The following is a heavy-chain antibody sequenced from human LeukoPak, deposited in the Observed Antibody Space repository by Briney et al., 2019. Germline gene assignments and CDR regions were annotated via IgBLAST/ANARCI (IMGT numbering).Heavy chain of an antibody. CDR1: GFTFSSHS. J-gene: IGHJ4*02. V-gene: IGHV3-48*01. Sequence: GGSLRLSCAASGFTFSSHSMNWVRQAPGKGLEWISYISSSSTIIHYADSVKGRFTISRGDAKNSLYLQMNSLRAEDTAVYYCVGWGISGITNHWGQGTLVTVSS. CDR3: VGWGISGITNH. D-gene: IGHD1-7*01. CDR2: ISSSSTII.